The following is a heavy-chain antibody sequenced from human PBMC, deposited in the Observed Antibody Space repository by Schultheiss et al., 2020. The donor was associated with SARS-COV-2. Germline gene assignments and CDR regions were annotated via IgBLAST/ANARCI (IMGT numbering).Heavy chain of an antibody. Sequence: ASVKVSCKASGYTFTSYYMHWVRQAPGQGLEWMGRINPNSGGTNYAQKFQGRVTMTRDTSISTAYMELSRLRSDDTAVYYCARAGYYYDSSGSRFFYWGQGTLVTVSS. CDR2: INPNSGGT. CDR1: GYTFTSYY. V-gene: IGHV1-2*06. D-gene: IGHD3-22*01. J-gene: IGHJ4*02. CDR3: ARAGYYYDSSGSRFFY.